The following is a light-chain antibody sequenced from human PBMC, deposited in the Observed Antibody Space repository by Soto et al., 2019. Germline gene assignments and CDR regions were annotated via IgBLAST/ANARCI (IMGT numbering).Light chain of an antibody. CDR2: LGS. Sequence: DIVMTQSPLSLPVTPGEPASISSRYSQSLLHSNGYNYLDWYLQKPGQSPQLLIYLGSNRASGVPDRFSGSGSGTDFTLKISRVEAEDVGFYYCMQALQTPYTFGQGTKLEIK. CDR3: MQALQTPYT. V-gene: IGKV2-28*01. CDR1: QSLLHSNGYNY. J-gene: IGKJ2*01.